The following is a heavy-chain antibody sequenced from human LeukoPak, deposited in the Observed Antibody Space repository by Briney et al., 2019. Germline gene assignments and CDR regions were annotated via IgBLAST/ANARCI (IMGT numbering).Heavy chain of an antibody. CDR3: ARNRAFAFDI. Sequence: PGGSLRLSCAASGFTFTSYSMNWVRQAPGTGLEWVSYIGTSSNTIYYADSVKGRFTISRDNAKNSLSLQMNSLRDEDTAVYYCARNRAFAFDIWGQGTMVTVSS. CDR2: IGTSSNTI. D-gene: IGHD1-14*01. V-gene: IGHV3-48*02. J-gene: IGHJ3*02. CDR1: GFTFTSYS.